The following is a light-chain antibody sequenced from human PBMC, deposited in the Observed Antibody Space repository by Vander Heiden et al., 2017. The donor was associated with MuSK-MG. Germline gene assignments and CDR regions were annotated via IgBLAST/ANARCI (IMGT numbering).Light chain of an antibody. Sequence: EIVLTQSPGTLSLSPGERATLSCRASQSVSSPYLAWYQQKPGQAPRLLMYGASRRATGTPDRFSGSGSGTDFTLTISGLEPEDFAVYYCQQYRYSPKTFGQGTKVEIK. J-gene: IGKJ1*01. CDR2: GAS. CDR3: QQYRYSPKT. CDR1: QSVSSPY. V-gene: IGKV3-20*01.